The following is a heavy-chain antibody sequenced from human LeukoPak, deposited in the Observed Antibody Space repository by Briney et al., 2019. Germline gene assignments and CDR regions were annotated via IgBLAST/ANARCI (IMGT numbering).Heavy chain of an antibody. D-gene: IGHD1-1*01. J-gene: IGHJ4*02. V-gene: IGHV1-3*01. CDR1: GYTFTSYT. CDR3: ARSQYHWNDGFWFDY. CDR2: INAGNGNT. Sequence: GASVKVSCKASGYTFTSYTMHWVRQAPGQRLEWMGWINAGNGNTKYSQNFQARVTLTRDMSATTAYMELSSLRSEDTAVYYCARSQYHWNDGFWFDYWGQGTLVTVSS.